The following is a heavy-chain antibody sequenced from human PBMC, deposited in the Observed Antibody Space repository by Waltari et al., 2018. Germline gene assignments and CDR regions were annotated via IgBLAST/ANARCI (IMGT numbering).Heavy chain of an antibody. Sequence: QVQLQESGPGLVKPSGTLSLTCVVSGDSINNNHWWSWVRQAPGKGLEWIGQIYGSGSTIYNPSVKSRVTISADNSKNQFSLTLISVTAADTALYFCARGLSQYGATTGFDYWGQGTRVSVSS. CDR3: ARGLSQYGATTGFDY. D-gene: IGHD3-9*01. J-gene: IGHJ4*02. CDR1: GDSINNNHW. CDR2: IYGSGST. V-gene: IGHV4-4*02.